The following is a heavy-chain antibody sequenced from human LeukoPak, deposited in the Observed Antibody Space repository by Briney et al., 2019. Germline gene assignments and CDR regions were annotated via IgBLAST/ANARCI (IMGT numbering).Heavy chain of an antibody. CDR1: GGSINSYY. V-gene: IGHV4-59*12. J-gene: IGHJ4*02. CDR2: IHYSGST. CDR3: ARAHYYDSSGYGFDY. D-gene: IGHD3-22*01. Sequence: PSETLSLTCTVSGGSINSYYWSWIRQPPGRGLEWIGSIHYSGSTSYNPSLRSRVTISVDKSKNQFSLKLSSVTAADTAVYYCARAHYYDSSGYGFDYWGQGTLVTVSS.